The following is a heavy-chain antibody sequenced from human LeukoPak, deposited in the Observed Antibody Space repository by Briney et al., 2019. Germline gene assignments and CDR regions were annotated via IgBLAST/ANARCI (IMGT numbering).Heavy chain of an antibody. CDR3: ATQMGTLIVLYRAFDY. D-gene: IGHD3-22*01. CDR1: GFTFSSYG. Sequence: PGGSLRLSCAASGFTFSSYGIHWVRQAPGKGLEWVAFIRYDGSNKYYTDSVKGRFTISRDNSKNTLYLQMNSLRAEDTAVYYCATQMGTLIVLYRAFDYWGQGTLVTVSS. J-gene: IGHJ4*02. V-gene: IGHV3-30*02. CDR2: IRYDGSNK.